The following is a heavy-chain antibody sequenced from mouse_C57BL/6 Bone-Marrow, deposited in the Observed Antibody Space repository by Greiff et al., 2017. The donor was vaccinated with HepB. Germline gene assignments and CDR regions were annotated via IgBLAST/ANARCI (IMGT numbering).Heavy chain of an antibody. CDR1: GYTFTSYW. J-gene: IGHJ2*01. CDR3: ARDGQLRPYYFDY. V-gene: IGHV1-50*01. D-gene: IGHD3-2*02. Sequence: QVQLQQPGAELVKPGASVKLSCKASGYTFTSYWMQWVKQRPGQGLEWIGEIDPSDSYTNYNQKFKGKATLTVDTSSSTAYMQLSSLTSEDSAVYYCARDGQLRPYYFDYWGQGTTLTVSS. CDR2: IDPSDSYT.